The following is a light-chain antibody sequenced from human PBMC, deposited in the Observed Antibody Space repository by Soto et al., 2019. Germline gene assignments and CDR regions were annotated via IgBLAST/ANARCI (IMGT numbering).Light chain of an antibody. CDR1: QSIRSG. CDR2: AAS. Sequence: DIQMTQSPSTLSASVGERGTITCRASQSIRSGLAWYQRKPGKAPKVXIYAASSLQSGVLSRFLGSGAEPDFTLTISSLQPKDFATDSCQQSYSIPWTFSQGTKVDIK. V-gene: IGKV1-39*01. CDR3: QQSYSIPWT. J-gene: IGKJ1*01.